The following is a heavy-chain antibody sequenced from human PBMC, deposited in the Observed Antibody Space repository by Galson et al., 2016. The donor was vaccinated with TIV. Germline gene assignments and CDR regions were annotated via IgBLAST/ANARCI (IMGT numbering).Heavy chain of an antibody. V-gene: IGHV1-46*01. CDR1: TYTSTNYY. J-gene: IGHJ4*02. D-gene: IGHD2-15*01. CDR2: ISPSGTRT. Sequence: SVKVSCKASTYTSTNYYMHWVRQAPGQGLEWMGIISPSGTRTTFAQKFQDRLAMTRDTSTSTAYMELRSLKSEDTAIYYCGTFSGARGIFDYWGQRTLVTVSS. CDR3: GTFSGARGIFDY.